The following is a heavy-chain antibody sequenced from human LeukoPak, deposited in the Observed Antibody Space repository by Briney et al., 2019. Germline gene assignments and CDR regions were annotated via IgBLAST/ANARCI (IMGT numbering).Heavy chain of an antibody. CDR3: ARHYYGSGSFDY. CDR2: IYTSGST. CDR1: GGSISSYY. Sequence: PSETLSLTCTVSGGSISSYYWSWIRPPPGKGLEWIGYIYTSGSTNYNPSLKSRVTISVDTSKNQFSLKLSSVTAADTAVYYCARHYYGSGSFDYWGQGTLVTVSS. D-gene: IGHD3-10*01. V-gene: IGHV4-4*09. J-gene: IGHJ4*02.